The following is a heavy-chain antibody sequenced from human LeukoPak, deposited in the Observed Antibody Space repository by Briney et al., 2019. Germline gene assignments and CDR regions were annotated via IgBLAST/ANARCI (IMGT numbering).Heavy chain of an antibody. D-gene: IGHD6-19*01. CDR1: GFTVSSNY. CDR3: ARGLRYSTGWYYFDY. CDR2: IYSGGGT. J-gene: IGHJ4*02. V-gene: IGHV3-53*01. Sequence: PGGSLRLSCAASGFTVSSNYMSWVRQAPGKGLEWVSVIYSGGGTYYADSVKGRFTISRDNSKNTLYLQMNSLRAEDTAVYYCARGLRYSTGWYYFDYWGQGTLVTVS.